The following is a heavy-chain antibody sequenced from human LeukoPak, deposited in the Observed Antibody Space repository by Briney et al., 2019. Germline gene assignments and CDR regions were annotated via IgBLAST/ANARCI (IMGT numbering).Heavy chain of an antibody. CDR1: GGTFSSYA. J-gene: IGHJ4*02. CDR3: ARGRQQGFWHFDY. Sequence: ASVKVSCKASGGTFSSYAISWVRQAPGQGLEWMGGIIPIFGTANYAQKFQGRVTITADKSTSTAYMELSSLRSEDTAVYYCARGRQQGFWHFDYWGQGTLVTVSS. D-gene: IGHD6-13*01. V-gene: IGHV1-69*06. CDR2: IIPIFGTA.